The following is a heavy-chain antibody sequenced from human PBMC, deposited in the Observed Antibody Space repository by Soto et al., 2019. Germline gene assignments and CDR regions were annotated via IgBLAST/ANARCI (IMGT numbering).Heavy chain of an antibody. D-gene: IGHD1-26*01. CDR3: ASAGKGSFDN. Sequence: GGSLRLSCAASGFTFSSYSMNWVRQAPGKGLEWVSSISSSSSYIYYADSVKGRFTISRDNAKNSLYLQMNSLRDEDPGVYYCASAGKGSFDNGGQGTLVTVSS. V-gene: IGHV3-21*01. J-gene: IGHJ4*02. CDR1: GFTFSSYS. CDR2: ISSSSSYI.